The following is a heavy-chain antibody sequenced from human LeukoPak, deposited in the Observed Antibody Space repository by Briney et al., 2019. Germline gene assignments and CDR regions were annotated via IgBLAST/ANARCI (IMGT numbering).Heavy chain of an antibody. CDR3: ARVGTVVHFDY. D-gene: IGHD4-23*01. CDR1: GFTFNTYA. V-gene: IGHV3-30-3*01. CDR2: ISYDGSNK. J-gene: IGHJ4*02. Sequence: GGSLRLSCAASGFTFNTYAMHWVRQAPGKGLEWVAVISYDGSNKYYADSVKGRSTISRDNSKNTLYLQMNSLRAEDTAVYYCARVGTVVHFDYWGQGTLVTVSS.